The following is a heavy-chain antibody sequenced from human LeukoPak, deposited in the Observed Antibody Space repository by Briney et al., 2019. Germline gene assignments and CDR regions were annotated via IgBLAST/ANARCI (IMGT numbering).Heavy chain of an antibody. CDR3: AREQGIYYYDSSGFDY. D-gene: IGHD3-22*01. V-gene: IGHV4-59*01. CDR1: GGSISSYY. J-gene: IGHJ4*02. Sequence: SETLSLTCTVSGGSISSYYWSWIRQPPGKGLEWIGYIYFSGSTNYNPSLKSRVTISVDTSKNQLSLKLSSVTAADTAVYYCAREQGIYYYDSSGFDYWGQGTLVTVSS. CDR2: IYFSGST.